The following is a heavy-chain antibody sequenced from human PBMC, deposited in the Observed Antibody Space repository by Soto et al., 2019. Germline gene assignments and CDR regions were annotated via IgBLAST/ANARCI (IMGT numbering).Heavy chain of an antibody. J-gene: IGHJ5*02. CDR1: GFTFNSHA. Sequence: GGSLSLSCAVSGFTFNSHAMSWVRQAPGKGLEWVSAINGRGGVTLYADSVKGRFTISRDNSKNTLYLQMNSLRAEDTAVYYCARHPERIAQIGWFDPWGQGTLVTVSS. D-gene: IGHD6-13*01. CDR2: INGRGGVT. CDR3: ARHPERIAQIGWFDP. V-gene: IGHV3-23*01.